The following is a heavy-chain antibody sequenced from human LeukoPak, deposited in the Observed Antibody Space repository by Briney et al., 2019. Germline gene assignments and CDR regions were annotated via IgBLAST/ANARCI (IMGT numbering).Heavy chain of an antibody. CDR1: GFTLSSYW. D-gene: IGHD3-16*01. Sequence: TGGSLRLSCAASGFTLSSYWMSWVRQAPGKGLEWVANIKQDGSEKYYVDSVKGRFTISRDNAKNSLYLQMNSLRAEDTAVYYCALGAPYYYYAMDVWGQGTTVTVSS. CDR2: IKQDGSEK. V-gene: IGHV3-7*01. CDR3: ALGAPYYYYAMDV. J-gene: IGHJ6*02.